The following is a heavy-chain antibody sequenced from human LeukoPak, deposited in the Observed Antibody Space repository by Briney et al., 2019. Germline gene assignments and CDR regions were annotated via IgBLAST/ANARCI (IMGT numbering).Heavy chain of an antibody. CDR1: GFTFSSYW. CDR2: INSDGSVT. Sequence: GRSPRLSCAASGFTFSSYWMHWVRQAPGKGLVWVSRINSDGSVTNYADSVKGRFTISRDNAKNTLYLQMNSLRGEDTAVYYCARVPNWFDPWGQGILVTVPS. J-gene: IGHJ5*02. CDR3: ARVPNWFDP. V-gene: IGHV3-74*01.